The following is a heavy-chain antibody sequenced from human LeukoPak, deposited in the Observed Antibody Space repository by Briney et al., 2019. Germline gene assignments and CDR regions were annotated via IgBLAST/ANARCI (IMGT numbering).Heavy chain of an antibody. Sequence: GASVKVSCKASGYTFTSYGISWVRQAPGQGLEWMGWISAYNGNTNYAQQLQGRVTMTTDTSTTTAYMELRSLRSDDTAVYYCARDTVGGWYGDWGQGTLVTVSS. CDR1: GYTFTSYG. CDR3: ARDTVGGWYGD. V-gene: IGHV1-18*01. J-gene: IGHJ4*02. D-gene: IGHD6-19*01. CDR2: ISAYNGNT.